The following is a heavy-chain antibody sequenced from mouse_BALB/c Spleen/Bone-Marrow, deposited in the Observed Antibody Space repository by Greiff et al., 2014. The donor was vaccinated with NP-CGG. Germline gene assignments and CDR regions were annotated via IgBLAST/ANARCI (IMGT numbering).Heavy chain of an antibody. CDR3: TRSLRRYFDY. D-gene: IGHD1-2*01. Sequence: QVQLQQSGAELMKPGASVKISCKAPGYTFSHYWVEWVKQRPGHGLEWIGEILPGTGSTKYNEKFKGKATITADTSSSTAYMQLSSLTSEDSAVYYCTRSLRRYFDYWGQGTTLTVSS. CDR1: GYTFSHYW. CDR2: ILPGTGST. J-gene: IGHJ2*01. V-gene: IGHV1-9*01.